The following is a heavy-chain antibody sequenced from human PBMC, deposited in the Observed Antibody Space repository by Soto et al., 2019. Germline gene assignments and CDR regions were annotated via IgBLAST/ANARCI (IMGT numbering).Heavy chain of an antibody. CDR3: ARLPSIAAGNYFDY. CDR1: GFTFSSYW. J-gene: IGHJ4*02. CDR2: IKQDGSEK. Sequence: EVQLVESGGGLVQPGGSLRLSCAASGFTFSSYWMSWVHQAPGKGLEWVANIKQDGSEKYYVDSVKGRFTISRDNAKNSLYLQMNSLRAEDTAVYYCARLPSIAAGNYFDYWGQGTLVTVSS. D-gene: IGHD6-6*01. V-gene: IGHV3-7*03.